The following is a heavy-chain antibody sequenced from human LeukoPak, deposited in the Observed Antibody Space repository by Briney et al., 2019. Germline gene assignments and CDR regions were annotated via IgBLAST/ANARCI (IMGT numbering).Heavy chain of an antibody. D-gene: IGHD6-6*01. Sequence: SETLSLTCTVSGGSISSHYWSWIRQPLGKGLEWIGYIYYSGSTNYNPSLKSRVTISVDTSKNQFSLKLSSVTAADTAVYYCARHDAGIAARPFDNWGQGTLVTVSS. CDR2: IYYSGST. CDR3: ARHDAGIAARPFDN. V-gene: IGHV4-59*08. CDR1: GGSISSHY. J-gene: IGHJ4*02.